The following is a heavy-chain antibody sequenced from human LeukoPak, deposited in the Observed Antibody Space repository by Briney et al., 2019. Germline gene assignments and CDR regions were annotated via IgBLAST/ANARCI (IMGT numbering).Heavy chain of an antibody. CDR2: IWYDGSNK. CDR1: GFTFSSFA. CDR3: AKGVTNSCYSGLDY. D-gene: IGHD2-15*01. V-gene: IGHV3-33*06. J-gene: IGHJ4*02. Sequence: GGSLRLSCAASGFTFSSFAMHWVRQAPGKGLEWVAVIWYDGSNKYYADSVKGRFTISRDNSKNTLYLQMNSLRAEDTAVYYCAKGVTNSCYSGLDYWGQGTLVTVSS.